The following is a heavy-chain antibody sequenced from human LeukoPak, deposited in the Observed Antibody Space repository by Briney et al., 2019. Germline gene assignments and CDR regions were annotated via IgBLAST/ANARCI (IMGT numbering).Heavy chain of an antibody. D-gene: IGHD3-10*01. CDR2: ISYDGSNK. Sequence: GGSLRLSCAAYGFTFSSYDMHWDRQAPGKGLEWVAVISYDGSNKYYADSVKGRFTISRDNSKNTLYLQMNSLRAEDTAVYYCARDRKGIIRYYFDYWGQGTLVTVSS. V-gene: IGHV3-30-3*01. J-gene: IGHJ4*02. CDR3: ARDRKGIIRYYFDY. CDR1: GFTFSSYD.